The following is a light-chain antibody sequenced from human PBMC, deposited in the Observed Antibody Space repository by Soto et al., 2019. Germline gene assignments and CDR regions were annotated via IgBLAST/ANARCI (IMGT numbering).Light chain of an antibody. J-gene: IGKJ1*01. Sequence: IQMKKSPSTVSASVGDRVTITCRASQRISSWLAWYQQKLGKAPKLLIYKASTLKSGVPSRFSGSGSGTEFTLTISSLQPDDFATYYCQHYNSYSEAFGQGTKVDI. CDR1: QRISSW. V-gene: IGKV1-5*03. CDR3: QHYNSYSEA. CDR2: KAS.